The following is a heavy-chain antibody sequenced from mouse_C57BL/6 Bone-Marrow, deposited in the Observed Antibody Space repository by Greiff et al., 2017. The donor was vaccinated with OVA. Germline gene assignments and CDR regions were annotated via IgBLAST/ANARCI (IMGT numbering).Heavy chain of an antibody. V-gene: IGHV1-64*01. CDR1: GYTFTSYW. J-gene: IGHJ3*01. CDR3: ARYGAHWALAY. CDR2: IHPNSGST. D-gene: IGHD4-1*01. Sequence: HVQLQQSGAELVKPGASVKLSCKASGYTFTSYWMHWVKQRPGQGLEWIGMIHPNSGSTNYNEKFKSKATLTVDKSSSTAYMQLSSLTSEDSAVYYCARYGAHWALAYWGQGTLVTVSA.